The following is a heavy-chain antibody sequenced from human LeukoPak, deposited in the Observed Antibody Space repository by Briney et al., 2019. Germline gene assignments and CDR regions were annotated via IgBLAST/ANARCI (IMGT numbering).Heavy chain of an antibody. Sequence: ASVKVSCKASGYTFTGYYMHWVRQAPGQGLEWMGWTNPNSGGTNYAQKFQGRVTMTRDTSISTAYMELSRLRSDDTAVYYCARDKEYSSSWYVWFDPWGQGTLVTVSS. D-gene: IGHD6-13*01. CDR1: GYTFTGYY. V-gene: IGHV1-2*02. J-gene: IGHJ5*02. CDR3: ARDKEYSSSWYVWFDP. CDR2: TNPNSGGT.